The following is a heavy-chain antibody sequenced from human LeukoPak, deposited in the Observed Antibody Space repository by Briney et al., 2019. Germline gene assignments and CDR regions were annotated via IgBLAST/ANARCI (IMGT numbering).Heavy chain of an antibody. J-gene: IGHJ4*02. CDR2: IYYSGST. V-gene: IGHV4-59*08. CDR3: ASRGYSYGYTY. Sequence: PSETLSLTCTVPGGSISSYYWSWIRQPPGKGLEWIGYIYYSGSTNYNPSLKSRVTISVDTSKNQFSLKLSSVTAADTAVYYCASRGYSYGYTYWGQGTLVTVSS. D-gene: IGHD5-18*01. CDR1: GGSISSYY.